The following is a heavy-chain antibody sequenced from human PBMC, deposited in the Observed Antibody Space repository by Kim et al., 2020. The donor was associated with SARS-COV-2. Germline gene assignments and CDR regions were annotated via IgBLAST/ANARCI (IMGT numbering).Heavy chain of an antibody. Sequence: NYAQKFQGRVTMTRDTSISTAYMERSRLRSDDTAVYYCARDPTYGDYFDYWGQGTLVTVSS. V-gene: IGHV1-2*02. J-gene: IGHJ4*02. D-gene: IGHD4-17*01. CDR3: ARDPTYGDYFDY.